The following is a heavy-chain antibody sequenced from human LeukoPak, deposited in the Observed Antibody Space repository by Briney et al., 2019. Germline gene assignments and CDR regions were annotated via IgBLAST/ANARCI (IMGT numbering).Heavy chain of an antibody. CDR1: GESFSGHY. V-gene: IGHV4-34*01. CDR2: VNHSGST. J-gene: IGHJ4*02. CDR3: ARDMGWADYGDRYDS. D-gene: IGHD4-17*01. Sequence: SETLSLTCAVSGESFSGHYWSWIRQTPGKGLEWIGEVNHSGSTNYNPSLKSRVTISVDASRNQFSLRLSSVTAADTAVYYCARDMGWADYGDRYDSWGQGTLVTVSS.